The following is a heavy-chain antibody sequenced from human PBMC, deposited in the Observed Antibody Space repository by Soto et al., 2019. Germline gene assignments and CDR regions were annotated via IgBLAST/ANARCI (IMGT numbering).Heavy chain of an antibody. CDR2: ISYDGSNK. D-gene: IGHD1-26*01. Sequence: GGSLRLSFAASGFTFSSYGMPWVSQDPGKGLEWVAVISYDGSNKYYADSVKGRFTISRDDSKNTLYLQMNSLRAEDTAVYYCAKDYCVGAIHPTQADPRSQGSLDTGSS. V-gene: IGHV3-30*18. CDR3: AKDYCVGAIHPTQADP. CDR1: GFTFSSYG. J-gene: IGHJ5*02.